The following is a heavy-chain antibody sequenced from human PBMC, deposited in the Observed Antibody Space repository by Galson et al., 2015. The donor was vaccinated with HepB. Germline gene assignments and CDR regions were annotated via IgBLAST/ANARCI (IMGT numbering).Heavy chain of an antibody. CDR3: ARAALRFLEWSNHFDY. CDR2: IIPIFGTA. V-gene: IGHV1-69*13. D-gene: IGHD3-3*01. Sequence: SVKVSCKASGGTFSSYAISWVRQAPGQGLEWMGGIIPIFGTANYAQKFQGRVTITADESTSTAYMELSSLRSEDTAVYYCARAALRFLEWSNHFDYWGQGTLVTVSS. J-gene: IGHJ4*02. CDR1: GGTFSSYA.